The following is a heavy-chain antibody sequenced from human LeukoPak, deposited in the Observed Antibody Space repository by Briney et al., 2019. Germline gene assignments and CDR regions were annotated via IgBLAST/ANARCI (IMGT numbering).Heavy chain of an antibody. V-gene: IGHV5-51*01. CDR1: GYNFFTYW. Sequence: GESLKISCKASGYNFFTYWIGWVRQIPGKGLEWMGIIYPGDSDTRYSPSFQGQVTISADMSISTAYLQWSSLKASDTAMYYCARQERYSSGWYGDYWGQGTLVTVSS. CDR3: ARQERYSSGWYGDY. D-gene: IGHD6-19*01. J-gene: IGHJ4*02. CDR2: IYPGDSDT.